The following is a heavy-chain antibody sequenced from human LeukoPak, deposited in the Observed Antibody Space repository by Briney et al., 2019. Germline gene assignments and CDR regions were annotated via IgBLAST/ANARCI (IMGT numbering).Heavy chain of an antibody. J-gene: IGHJ6*03. D-gene: IGHD6-13*01. CDR2: ITPIFGTA. V-gene: IGHV1-69*13. CDR1: GYTFTSYY. CDR3: ASGIAAAGPYYYYYYMDV. Sequence: SVKVSCKASGYTFTSYYIHWVRQAPGQGLEWMGGITPIFGTANYAQKFQGRVTITADESTSTAYMELSSLRSEDTAVYYCASGIAAAGPYYYYYYMDVWGKGTTVTVSS.